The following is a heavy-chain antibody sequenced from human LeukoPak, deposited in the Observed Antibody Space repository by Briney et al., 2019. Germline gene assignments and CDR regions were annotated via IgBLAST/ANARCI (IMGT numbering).Heavy chain of an antibody. Sequence: GGSLRLSCAASGFTVSNNYMGWVRQAPGKGLEWVSLIYSGGSTYYADSVKGRFTISRDNAKNTLYLQMNSLRAEDTAVYYCARSDWFDPWGQGTLVTVSS. CDR3: ARSDWFDP. CDR2: IYSGGST. J-gene: IGHJ5*02. CDR1: GFTVSNNY. V-gene: IGHV3-53*01.